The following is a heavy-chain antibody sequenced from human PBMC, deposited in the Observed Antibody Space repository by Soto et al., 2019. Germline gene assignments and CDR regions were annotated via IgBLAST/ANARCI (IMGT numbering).Heavy chain of an antibody. CDR1: GFTFSSYW. J-gene: IGHJ3*02. CDR3: ASFLVLPAALPHDAFDI. D-gene: IGHD2-2*01. Sequence: VQLVESGGGLVQPGGSLRLSCSASGFTFSSYWMSWVRQAPGKGLEWVANIKQDGGEKYYVDSVTGRFTISRDNARNSLYVQMISLRAEDTAVYYCASFLVLPAALPHDAFDIWGQGTTVTVSS. CDR2: IKQDGGEK. V-gene: IGHV3-7*01.